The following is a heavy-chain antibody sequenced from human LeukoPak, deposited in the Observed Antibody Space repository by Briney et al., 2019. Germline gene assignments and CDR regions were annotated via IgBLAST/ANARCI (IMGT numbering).Heavy chain of an antibody. CDR2: ISPTGSTT. D-gene: IGHD3-22*01. CDR3: ARDIFPDSSGYYY. CDR1: GFSFSGHW. Sequence: GGSLRLSCTASGFSFSGHWMHWARQLPGKGLVWVSRISPTGSTTSYADSVKGRFTVSRDNAKNTLYLQVNNLRAEDTAVYYCARDIFPDSSGYYYWGQGTLVTVSS. J-gene: IGHJ4*02. V-gene: IGHV3-74*01.